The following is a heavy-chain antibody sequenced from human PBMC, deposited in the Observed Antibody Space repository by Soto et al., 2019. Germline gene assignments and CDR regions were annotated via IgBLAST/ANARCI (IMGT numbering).Heavy chain of an antibody. D-gene: IGHD3-10*01. Sequence: SVKVSCKASGGTFSSYAISWVRQAPGQGLEWMGGIIPIFGTANYAQKFQGRVTITADESTSTAYMELSSLRSEDTAVYYCARYYYGSGSYYDYWGQGTLVPVSS. J-gene: IGHJ4*02. CDR2: IIPIFGTA. CDR1: GGTFSSYA. V-gene: IGHV1-69*13. CDR3: ARYYYGSGSYYDY.